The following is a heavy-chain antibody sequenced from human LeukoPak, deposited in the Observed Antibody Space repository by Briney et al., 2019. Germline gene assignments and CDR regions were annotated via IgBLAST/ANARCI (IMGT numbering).Heavy chain of an antibody. CDR1: GGSISTFY. CDR3: ARVDYDSSGYFDY. Sequence: PSETLSLTCTVSGGSISTFYWSWLRQPPGKQLEWIGYVYYSGSTNYNHSFKTRVTISVDTSKNQFSLKLSSVTPADTAVYYCARVDYDSSGYFDYWGQGTLVTVSS. V-gene: IGHV4-59*01. D-gene: IGHD3-22*01. J-gene: IGHJ4*02. CDR2: VYYSGST.